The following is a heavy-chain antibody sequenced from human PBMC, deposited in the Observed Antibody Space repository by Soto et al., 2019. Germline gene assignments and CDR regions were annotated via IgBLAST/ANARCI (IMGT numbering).Heavy chain of an antibody. V-gene: IGHV3-23*01. D-gene: IGHD1-26*01. CDR1: GFTFSNYA. CDR2: ITGSGAST. Sequence: ESGGGLVQPGGSLRLSCAASGFTFSNYAMGWVRQAPGKGLEWVSTITGSGASTYYADSAKGRFSISRDNSKNTLYLQMNSLRAEDTAVYYCAKLIVGATGGGYWGQGTLVTVSS. J-gene: IGHJ4*02. CDR3: AKLIVGATGGGY.